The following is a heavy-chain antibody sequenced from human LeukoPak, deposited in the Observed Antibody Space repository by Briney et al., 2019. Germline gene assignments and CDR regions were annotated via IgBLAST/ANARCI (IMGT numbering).Heavy chain of an antibody. D-gene: IGHD3-10*02. V-gene: IGHV3-48*04. CDR1: GFVFSRDN. CDR2: ISEAI. J-gene: IGHJ4*02. Sequence: PGGSLRPSCIASGFVFSRDNMNWVRRAPGKGLEWVAHISEAIYYADSVQGRFTISRDNAKNSLYLQMSNLRAEDTAMYYCVREVGRPKMFYFDSWGRGTPVTVSS. CDR3: VREVGRPKMFYFDS.